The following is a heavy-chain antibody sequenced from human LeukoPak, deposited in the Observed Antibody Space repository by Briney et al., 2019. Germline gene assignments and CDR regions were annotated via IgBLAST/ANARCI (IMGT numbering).Heavy chain of an antibody. CDR1: GFSFSNYA. CDR2: ISASGSST. V-gene: IGHV3-23*01. D-gene: IGHD1-1*01. Sequence: GGSLRLSCAAFGFSFSNYAMTWVPRSPGKGLEGVSGISASGSSTYFAASVKDRFTISRDNSKNTLYLQMSSLRAEDTAVYYCAKSWRTGDDYWGQGTLVTVSS. CDR3: AKSWRTGDDY. J-gene: IGHJ4*02.